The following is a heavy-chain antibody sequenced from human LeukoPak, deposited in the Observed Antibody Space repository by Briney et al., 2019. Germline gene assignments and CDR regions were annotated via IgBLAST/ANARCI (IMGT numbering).Heavy chain of an antibody. V-gene: IGHV5-51*01. D-gene: IGHD2-2*01. J-gene: IGHJ5*02. CDR3: ARDNPQIGVVGTGFDP. Sequence: GESLKISCKGSGYSFTSYWIGWVRQMPGKGLEWMGIIYPGDSDTRYSPSFQGQVTISADKSISTAYMELSSLRSDDTAVYYCARDNPQIGVVGTGFDPWGQGTLVTVSS. CDR1: GYSFTSYW. CDR2: IYPGDSDT.